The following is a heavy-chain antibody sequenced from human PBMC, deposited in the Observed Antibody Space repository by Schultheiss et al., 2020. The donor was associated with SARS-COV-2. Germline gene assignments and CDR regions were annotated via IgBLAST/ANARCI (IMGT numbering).Heavy chain of an antibody. CDR3: ARRMSTGSPYFDY. D-gene: IGHD1-26*01. J-gene: IGHJ4*02. V-gene: IGHV4-31*03. CDR1: GGSISSGGYY. CDR2: IYYGGMT. Sequence: SETLSLTCTVSGGSISSGGYYWSWIPQHPEKGLEWIGYIYYGGMTYYNPSLKSRVTISVDTSKNQFSLKLSSVTAADTAVYYCARRMSTGSPYFDYWGQGTLVTVSS.